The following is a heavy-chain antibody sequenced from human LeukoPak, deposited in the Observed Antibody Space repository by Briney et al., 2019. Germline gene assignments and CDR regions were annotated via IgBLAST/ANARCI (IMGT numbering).Heavy chain of an antibody. J-gene: IGHJ4*02. CDR3: ARDRVVGATKGVYYLDY. D-gene: IGHD1-26*01. V-gene: IGHV3-30*03. Sequence: GGSLRLSCAASEFTLRSHGMHWVRQPPGKGLEWVAVISYDGSSEYYGDSVKGRFTISRDNSKNALYLQMNSLRVEDTAVYYCARDRVVGATKGVYYLDYWGQGTLVTVSS. CDR1: EFTLRSHG. CDR2: ISYDGSSE.